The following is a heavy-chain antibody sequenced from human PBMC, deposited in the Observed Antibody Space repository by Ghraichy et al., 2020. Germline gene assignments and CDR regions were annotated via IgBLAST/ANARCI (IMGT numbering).Heavy chain of an antibody. CDR2: IWYDGSNK. CDR3: AKEESLGGSDY. CDR1: GFTFSSYG. V-gene: IGHV3-33*06. Sequence: GGSLRLSCAASGFTFSSYGMHWVRQAPGKGLEWVAVIWYDGSNKYYADSVKGRFTISRDNSKNTLYLQMNSLRAEDTAVYYCAKEESLGGSDYWGQGTLVTVSS. J-gene: IGHJ4*02. D-gene: IGHD3-10*01.